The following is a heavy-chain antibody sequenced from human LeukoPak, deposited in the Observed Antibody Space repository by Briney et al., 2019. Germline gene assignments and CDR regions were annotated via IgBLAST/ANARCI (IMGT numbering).Heavy chain of an antibody. Sequence: GGSLRLSCAACGFNLGFNWMTWARQAPGKGLEWVANINQDGSVTHYMGSVKGRFTVSRDLAKNSVYLQMNSLRVDDTAIYYCARDPWAGDYGYGSFDYWGQGTLVIVSS. CDR3: ARDPWAGDYGYGSFDY. V-gene: IGHV3-7*01. CDR2: INQDGSVT. CDR1: GFNLGFNW. J-gene: IGHJ4*02. D-gene: IGHD4-17*01.